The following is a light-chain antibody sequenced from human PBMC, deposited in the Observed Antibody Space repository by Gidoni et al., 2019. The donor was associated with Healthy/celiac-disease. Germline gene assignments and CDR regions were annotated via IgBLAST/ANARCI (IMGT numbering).Light chain of an antibody. Sequence: DIQLTQSPSTLSASVGDRMTITCLASQDISTWLSWYQQKPGKSPNLLLYQASSLESGVTARFSGSGSGTECTLTISSLQPDDFATYYCQQHNSYSLTFGGGTKV. J-gene: IGKJ4*01. CDR1: QDISTW. CDR3: QQHNSYSLT. V-gene: IGKV1-5*03. CDR2: QAS.